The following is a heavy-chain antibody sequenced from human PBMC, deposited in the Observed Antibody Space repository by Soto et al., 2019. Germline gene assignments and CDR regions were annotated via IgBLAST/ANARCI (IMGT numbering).Heavy chain of an antibody. CDR1: GGSFIGYY. D-gene: IGHD3-10*01. V-gene: IGHV4-34*01. J-gene: IGHJ6*02. CDR3: ARGWVQQNYYGMDV. CDR2: INHSGST. Sequence: SXSLSLTCAVDGGSFIGYYGIWIRQPPGKGLEWIGEINHSGSTNYNPSLKSRVTISVDTSKNQFSLKLSSVTAADTAVYYCARGWVQQNYYGMDVWGQGTTVTAP.